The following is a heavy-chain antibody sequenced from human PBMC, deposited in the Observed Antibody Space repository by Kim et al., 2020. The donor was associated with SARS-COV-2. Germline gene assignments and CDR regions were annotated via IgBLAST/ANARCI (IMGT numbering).Heavy chain of an antibody. CDR2: VHYSGST. J-gene: IGHJ4*02. V-gene: IGHV4-59*13. D-gene: IGHD2-15*01. Sequence: SETLSLTCTVSGVSISGYYWSWIRQPPGKGLVWIGSVHYSGSTDYNPSLKSRVTISVDTSKNHFSLRLSSVTAADTAVYYCARGAAATRDYWGPGTLVTVSA. CDR3: ARGAAATRDY. CDR1: GVSISGYY.